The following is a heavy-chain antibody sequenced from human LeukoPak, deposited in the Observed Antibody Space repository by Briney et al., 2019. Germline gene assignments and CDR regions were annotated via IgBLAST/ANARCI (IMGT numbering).Heavy chain of an antibody. CDR3: AKDLGYSSGWYPYNWFDP. J-gene: IGHJ5*02. CDR2: ISGSGGST. Sequence: GGSLRLSCAASGFTFSSYAMSWVRQAPGKGLEWVPAISGSGGSTYYADSVKGRFTISRDNSKNTLYLQMNSLRAEDTAVYYCAKDLGYSSGWYPYNWFDPWGQGTLVTVSS. D-gene: IGHD6-19*01. CDR1: GFTFSSYA. V-gene: IGHV3-23*01.